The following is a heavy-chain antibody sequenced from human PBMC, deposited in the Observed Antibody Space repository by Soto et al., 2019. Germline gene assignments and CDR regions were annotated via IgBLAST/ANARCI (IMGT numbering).Heavy chain of an antibody. CDR3: AISYYYDSSGWLQKGIDY. D-gene: IGHD3-22*01. CDR2: IYYSGST. V-gene: IGHV4-59*01. Sequence: LATLSLTGTVSGGSISTYYWSWIRQPPGEGLEWIGYIYYSGSTNYNPSLKSRVTISVDPSKNQFSLNLSYVTAEDTPVYYCAISYYYDSSGWLQKGIDYWGQGTLVTVSS. J-gene: IGHJ4*02. CDR1: GGSISTYY.